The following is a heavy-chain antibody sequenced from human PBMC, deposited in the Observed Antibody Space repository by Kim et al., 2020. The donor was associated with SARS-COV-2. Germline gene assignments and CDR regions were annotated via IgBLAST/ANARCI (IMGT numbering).Heavy chain of an antibody. CDR2: IWYDGSNK. CDR3: VRTLYSGSGSYS. D-gene: IGHD3-10*01. V-gene: IGHV3-33*01. CDR1: GFTFSTYG. J-gene: IGHJ5*02. Sequence: GGSLRLSCAASGFTFSTYGMHWVRQAPGKGLEWVAVIWYDGSNKYYADSVKGRFTISRDNSKNTLFLQMNSLRAEDTAVYYCVRTLYSGSGSYSWGQGTLVTVSS.